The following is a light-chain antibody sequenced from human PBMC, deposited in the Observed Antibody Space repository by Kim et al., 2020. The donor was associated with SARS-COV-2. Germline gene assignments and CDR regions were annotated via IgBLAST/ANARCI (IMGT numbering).Light chain of an antibody. Sequence: LSPGERATLSCRASQSVYYNSLAWFQQRPGQAPRVLIYSASSRVTGIPDRFSGSGSGTDFILTISRLEPEDFAVYYCHHYGSSPLTFGGGTKVEIK. CDR1: QSVYYNS. CDR3: HHYGSSPLT. CDR2: SAS. J-gene: IGKJ4*01. V-gene: IGKV3-20*01.